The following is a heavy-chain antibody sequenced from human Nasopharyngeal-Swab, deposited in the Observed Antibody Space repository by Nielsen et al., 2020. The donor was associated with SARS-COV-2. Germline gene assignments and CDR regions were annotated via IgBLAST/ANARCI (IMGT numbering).Heavy chain of an antibody. CDR3: ARGGWEGIAAADTRVY. V-gene: IGHV1-3*01. CDR2: INAGNSNT. Sequence: ASVKVSCKASGYTFTSYAMHWVRQAPGQRLEWMGWINAGNSNTKYSQKFQGRVTITRDTSAPTAYMELSSLRSEDTAVYYCARGGWEGIAAADTRVYWGQGTLVTVSS. J-gene: IGHJ4*02. D-gene: IGHD6-13*01. CDR1: GYTFTSYA.